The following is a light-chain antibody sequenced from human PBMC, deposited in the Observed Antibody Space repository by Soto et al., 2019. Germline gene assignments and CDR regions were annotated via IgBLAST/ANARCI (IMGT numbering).Light chain of an antibody. V-gene: IGLV1-40*01. CDR1: SSNIGAGYE. J-gene: IGLJ2*01. Sequence: QSVLTQPPSVSGAPGQRVTISCTGSSSNIGAGYEVHWYQQLPGTAPKLLIYGNSNRPSGVPDRFSGSKSGTSASLAITGLQAEDEADYYCQSYDSSLSGGVFGGGTKLTVL. CDR2: GNS. CDR3: QSYDSSLSGGV.